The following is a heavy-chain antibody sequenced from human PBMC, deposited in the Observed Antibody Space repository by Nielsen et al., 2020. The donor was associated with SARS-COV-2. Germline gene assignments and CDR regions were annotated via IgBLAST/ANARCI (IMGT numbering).Heavy chain of an antibody. J-gene: IGHJ4*02. D-gene: IGHD3-16*02. V-gene: IGHV1-2*02. CDR1: GYTFTGYY. CDR3: ARERNTRLYEDRSYHPLDY. CDR2: INPNSGGT. Sequence: ASVKVSCKASGYTFTGYYMHWVRQAPGQGLEWMGWINPNSGGTNYAQNVQGRVTMSADTSARTVYMELRSLRFDDTAVYYCARERNTRLYEDRSYHPLDYWGQGTLVTVSS.